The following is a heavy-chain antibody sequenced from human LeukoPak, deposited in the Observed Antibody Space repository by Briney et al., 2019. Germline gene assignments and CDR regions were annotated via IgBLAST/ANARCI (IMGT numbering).Heavy chain of an antibody. CDR2: IRSKANSYAT. V-gene: IGHV3-73*01. D-gene: IGHD5-18*01. CDR1: GFTFSGSA. J-gene: IGHJ4*02. CDR3: ITAGDTAMVLNY. Sequence: GGSLKLSCAASGFTFSGSAMHWVRQASGKGLEWVGRIRSKANSYATAYAASVKGRFTISGDDSKNTAYLQMNSLKTEDTAVYYCITAGDTAMVLNYWGQGTLVTVSS.